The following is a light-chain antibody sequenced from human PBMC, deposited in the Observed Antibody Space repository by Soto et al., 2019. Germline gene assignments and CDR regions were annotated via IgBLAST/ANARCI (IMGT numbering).Light chain of an antibody. CDR3: QQHTNLPLT. J-gene: IGKJ4*01. CDR2: DAS. Sequence: ETVLSQSPATLSLSPGEGATLSCRASQSVSSFLAWYQQKPGQAPRLLIYDASNRATGIPARFSGSGSGTDFTLTISSLEPEDFAVYYCQQHTNLPLTFGGGTMVDIK. CDR1: QSVSSF. V-gene: IGKV3-11*01.